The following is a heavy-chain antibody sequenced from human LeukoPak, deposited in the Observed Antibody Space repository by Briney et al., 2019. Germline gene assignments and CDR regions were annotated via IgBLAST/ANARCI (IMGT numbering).Heavy chain of an antibody. CDR1: GFTFSSRW. Sequence: PGGSLRLSCAASGFTFSSRWMSWVRQGPGKGLEWVANIKQDGSEKYYVDSVKGRFTISRDNAKNSLYLQMNSLRAEDTAVYYCARDISEADAFDIWGQGTMVTVSS. CDR2: IKQDGSEK. J-gene: IGHJ3*02. V-gene: IGHV3-7*01. CDR3: ARDISEADAFDI.